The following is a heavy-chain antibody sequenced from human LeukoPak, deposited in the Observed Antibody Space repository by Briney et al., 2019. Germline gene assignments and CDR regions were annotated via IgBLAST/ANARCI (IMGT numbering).Heavy chain of an antibody. D-gene: IGHD3-22*01. J-gene: IGHJ5*02. V-gene: IGHV4-39*01. CDR3: ASLDYYDSSGYNWFDP. Sequence: PSETLSLTCTVSGGSISSSSYYWGWIRQPPGKGLEWIGSIYYSGSTYYNPSLKSRVTISVDTSKNQFSLKLSSVTAADTAVYYCASLDYYDSSGYNWFDPWGQGTLVTVSS. CDR2: IYYSGST. CDR1: GGSISSSSYY.